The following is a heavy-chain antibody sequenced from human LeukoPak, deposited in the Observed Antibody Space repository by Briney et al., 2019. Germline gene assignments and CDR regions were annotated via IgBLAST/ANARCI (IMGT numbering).Heavy chain of an antibody. V-gene: IGHV3-23*01. CDR2: ISGSGGST. CDR1: GFTFSSYA. J-gene: IGHJ4*02. D-gene: IGHD3-3*01. Sequence: GGSLRLSCAASGFTFSSYAMSWVRQAPGKGLEWVSAISGSGGSTCYADSVKGRFTISRDNSKNTLYLQMNSLRAEDTAVYYCATKGITSLRTSFDYWGQGTLVTVSP. CDR3: ATKGITSLRTSFDY.